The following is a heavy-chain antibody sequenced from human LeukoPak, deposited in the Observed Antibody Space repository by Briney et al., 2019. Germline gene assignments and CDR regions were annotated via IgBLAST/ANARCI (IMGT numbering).Heavy chain of an antibody. CDR1: GFTFDDYA. D-gene: IGHD2-21*02. V-gene: IGHV3-43*02. CDR3: AKEYCGGDCRAFDI. Sequence: GGSLRLSCAASGFTFDDYAMHWVRQAPGKGLEWVSLISGDGGSTYYADSVKGRLTISRDNSKNSLYLQMNSLRTEDTALYYCAKEYCGGDCRAFDIWGQGTMVTVSS. J-gene: IGHJ3*02. CDR2: ISGDGGST.